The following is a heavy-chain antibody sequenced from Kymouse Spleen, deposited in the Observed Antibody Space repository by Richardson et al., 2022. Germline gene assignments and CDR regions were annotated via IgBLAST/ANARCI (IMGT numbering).Heavy chain of an antibody. V-gene: IGHV4-39*01. CDR2: IYYSGST. D-gene: IGHD3-10*01. Sequence: QLQLQESGPGLVKPSETLSLTCTVSGGSISSSSYYWGWIRQPPGKGLEWIGSIYYSGSTYYNPSLKSRVTISVDTSKNQFSLKLSSVTAADTAVYYCARVGSGSYWYYYGMDVWGQGTTVTVSS. J-gene: IGHJ6*02. CDR3: ARVGSGSYWYYYGMDV. CDR1: GGSISSSSYY.